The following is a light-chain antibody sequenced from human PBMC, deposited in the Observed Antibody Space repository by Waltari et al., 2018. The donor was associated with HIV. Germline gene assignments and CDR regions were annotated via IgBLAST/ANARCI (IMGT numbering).Light chain of an antibody. CDR2: EVT. J-gene: IGLJ2*01. CDR3: SSYTSSSLEI. V-gene: IGLV2-14*03. CDR1: SSDVGGYNY. Sequence: QSALTQPASVSGSPGQSITISCTGTSSDVGGYNYVSWYQQHPGKAPKLMIYEVTNRPSGVSNRFSGSKSGNTASLTISGPQVEDEADYYCSSYTSSSLEIFGGGTKLTVL.